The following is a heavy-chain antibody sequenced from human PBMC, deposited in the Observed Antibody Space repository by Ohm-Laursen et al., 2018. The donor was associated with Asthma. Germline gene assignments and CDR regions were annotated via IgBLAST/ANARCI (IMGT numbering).Heavy chain of an antibody. CDR3: AKDDVAYSSSWDYFDY. J-gene: IGHJ4*02. V-gene: IGHV3-33*06. CDR2: IWYDGSNK. Sequence: SLRLSCAASGFTFSSYGMHWVRQAPGKGLEWVAVIWYDGSNKYYADSVKGRFTISRDNSKNTLYLQMNSLRAEDTAVYYCAKDDVAYSSSWDYFDYWGQGTLVTVSS. D-gene: IGHD6-13*01. CDR1: GFTFSSYG.